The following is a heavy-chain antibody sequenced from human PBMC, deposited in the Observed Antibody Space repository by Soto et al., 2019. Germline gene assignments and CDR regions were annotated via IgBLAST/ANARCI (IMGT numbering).Heavy chain of an antibody. CDR3: TTDPVRFLEWPPYYYYYGMDV. V-gene: IGHV3-15*07. Sequence: ESGGGLVKPGGSLRLSCAASGFTFSNAWMNWVRQAPGKGLEWVGRIKSKTDGGTTDYAAPVKGRFTISRDDSKNTLYLQMNSLKTEDTAVYYCTTDPVRFLEWPPYYYYYGMDVWGQGTTVTVSS. CDR2: IKSKTDGGTT. D-gene: IGHD3-3*01. J-gene: IGHJ6*02. CDR1: GFTFSNAW.